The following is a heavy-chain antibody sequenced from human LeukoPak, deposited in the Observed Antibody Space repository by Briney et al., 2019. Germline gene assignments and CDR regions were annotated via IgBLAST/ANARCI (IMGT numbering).Heavy chain of an antibody. CDR1: GYTLTELS. CDR2: FDPEDGET. D-gene: IGHD3-22*01. Sequence: ASVKVSCKVSGYTLTELSMHWVRQAPGKGLEWMGGFDPEDGETIYAQKFQGRVTMTEDTSTDTAYMELSSLRSEDTAVYYCASLHYYDSSGNYDAFDIWGQGTMVTVSS. V-gene: IGHV1-24*01. CDR3: ASLHYYDSSGNYDAFDI. J-gene: IGHJ3*02.